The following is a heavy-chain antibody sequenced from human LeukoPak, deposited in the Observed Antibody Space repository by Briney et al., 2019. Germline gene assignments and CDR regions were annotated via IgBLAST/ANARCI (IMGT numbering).Heavy chain of an antibody. V-gene: IGHV4-59*08. D-gene: IGHD3-3*01. Sequence: SETLSLTCTVSGGSISSYYWSWIRQPPGKGLEWIGYIYYSGSTNYNPSLKSRVTISVDTSKNQFSLKLSSVTAADTAVYYCARRASEWFDAFDIWGQGTMVTVSS. CDR3: ARRASEWFDAFDI. J-gene: IGHJ3*02. CDR1: GGSISSYY. CDR2: IYYSGST.